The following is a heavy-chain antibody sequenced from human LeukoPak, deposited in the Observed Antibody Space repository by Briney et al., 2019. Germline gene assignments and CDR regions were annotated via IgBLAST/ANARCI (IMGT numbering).Heavy chain of an antibody. J-gene: IGHJ4*02. CDR1: GYSISSGYY. Sequence: SETLSLTCAVSGYSISSGYYWGWIRQPPGKGLEWIGSIYHSGSTYYNPSLKSRVTISVDTSKNQFSLKLSSVTAADTAVYYCARHSAAAGFPSDYWGQGTLVTVSS. CDR2: IYHSGST. D-gene: IGHD6-13*01. V-gene: IGHV4-38-2*01. CDR3: ARHSAAAGFPSDY.